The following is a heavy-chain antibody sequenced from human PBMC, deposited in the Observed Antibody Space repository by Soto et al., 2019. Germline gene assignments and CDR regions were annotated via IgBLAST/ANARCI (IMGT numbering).Heavy chain of an antibody. CDR3: ATDFAVAGTQAFDY. V-gene: IGHV1-24*01. Sequence: ASVKVSCKVSGYTLTELSMDWVRQAPGKGLEWMGGFDPEDGETIYAQKFQGRVTMTEDTSTDTAYMELSSLRSEDTAVYYCATDFAVAGTQAFDYWGQGTLVTVSS. D-gene: IGHD6-19*01. CDR1: GYTLTELS. J-gene: IGHJ4*02. CDR2: FDPEDGET.